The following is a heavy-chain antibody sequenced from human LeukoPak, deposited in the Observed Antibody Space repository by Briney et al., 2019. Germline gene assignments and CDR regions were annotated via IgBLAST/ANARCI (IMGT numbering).Heavy chain of an antibody. CDR3: ANALDGYSSSWVADAFDI. V-gene: IGHV1-2*02. J-gene: IGHJ3*02. D-gene: IGHD6-13*01. Sequence: ASVKVSCKASGYTFTGYYMHWVRQAPGQGLEWMGWINPNSGGTNYAQKFQGRVTMTRDTSISTAYMELSRLRSEDTAVYYCANALDGYSSSWVADAFDIWGQGTMVTVSS. CDR2: INPNSGGT. CDR1: GYTFTGYY.